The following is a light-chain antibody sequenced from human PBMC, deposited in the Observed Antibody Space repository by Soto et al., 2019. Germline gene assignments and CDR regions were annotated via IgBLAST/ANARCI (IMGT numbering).Light chain of an antibody. Sequence: EIVLTQSPGTLSLSPGERATLSCRASQSVSSSYLAWYQQKPGQAPRLLIYGASSRATGLPDRFSGSGSGTDFTLTIRRLEPEDFAVYYCQQYGSSPPWTFGQGTKVEIK. V-gene: IGKV3-20*01. CDR1: QSVSSSY. CDR2: GAS. J-gene: IGKJ1*01. CDR3: QQYGSSPPWT.